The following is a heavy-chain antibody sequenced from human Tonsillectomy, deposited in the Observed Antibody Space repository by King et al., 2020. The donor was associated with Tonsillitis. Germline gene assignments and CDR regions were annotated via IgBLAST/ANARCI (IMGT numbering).Heavy chain of an antibody. J-gene: IGHJ5*02. CDR1: GGSMSSYY. CDR2: FYYSGTT. D-gene: IGHD3-9*01. CDR3: ARSAPYDILTGYSNNWFDP. Sequence: HVQLQESGPRLVKPSETLSLTCTVSGGSMSSYYWSWIRQPPGKGLQWIGYFYYSGTTNYNPPLKSRVTMSGDTSRNPFSLKLRSVTAADTAMYYCARSAPYDILTGYSNNWFDPWGQGTLVTVSS. V-gene: IGHV4-59*01.